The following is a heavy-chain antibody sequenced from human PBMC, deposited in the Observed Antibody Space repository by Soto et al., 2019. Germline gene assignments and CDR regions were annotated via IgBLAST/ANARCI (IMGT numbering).Heavy chain of an antibody. J-gene: IGHJ4*02. Sequence: ASVKVSCKTSGDTFSNQAISWVRQAPGQGLEWMGGIIPLFDSASYAQRSHDRVTITADKFTNTVYMELRSLTSEDTAVYYCAASTFQSGVSGYFHLDHWGQGTLVTVSS. CDR2: IIPLFDSA. D-gene: IGHD3-3*01. CDR1: GDTFSNQA. CDR3: AASTFQSGVSGYFHLDH. V-gene: IGHV1-69*06.